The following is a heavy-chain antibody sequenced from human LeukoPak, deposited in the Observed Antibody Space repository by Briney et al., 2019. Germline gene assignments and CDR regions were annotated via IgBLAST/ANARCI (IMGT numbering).Heavy chain of an antibody. CDR2: ISYDGSNK. CDR1: GFTFSSYG. CDR3: AKSGFPDIVVVPAAILFFDY. V-gene: IGHV3-30*18. Sequence: QPGRSLRLSCAASGFTFSSYGMLWVRQAPGKGLEWVAVISYDGSNKYYADSVKGRFTISRDNSKNTLYLQMNSLRAEDTAVYYCAKSGFPDIVVVPAAILFFDYWGQGTLVTVFS. D-gene: IGHD2-2*02. J-gene: IGHJ4*02.